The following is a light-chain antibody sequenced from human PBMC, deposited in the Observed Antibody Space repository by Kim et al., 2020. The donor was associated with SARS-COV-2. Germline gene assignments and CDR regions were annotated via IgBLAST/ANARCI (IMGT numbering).Light chain of an antibody. V-gene: IGLV3-21*04. J-gene: IGLJ3*02. CDR2: YDS. CDR3: QVWDSSRV. Sequence: SYELTQPPSVSVAPGKTARITCGGNNIGSKSVHWYQQKPGQAPVLVIYYDSDWPSGIPERFSGSNSGNTATLTISRVEAGDEADYYCQVWDSSRVFG. CDR1: NIGSKS.